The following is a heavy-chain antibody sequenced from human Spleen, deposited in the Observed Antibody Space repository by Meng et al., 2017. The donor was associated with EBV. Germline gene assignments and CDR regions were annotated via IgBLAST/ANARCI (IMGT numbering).Heavy chain of an antibody. J-gene: IGHJ5*02. Sequence: QVHLHQWGAGLLKPSETLSLTCAVYGGSVSGFYWIWIRQSPEKGLEWIGESNHSGSTTYNPSLKSRVTISVDTSKDQFSLRLTSVTAADTAIYYCARGRTVARSPWSDPWGQGTLVTVSS. CDR2: SNHSGST. V-gene: IGHV4-34*01. CDR1: GGSVSGFY. D-gene: IGHD6-6*01. CDR3: ARGRTVARSPWSDP.